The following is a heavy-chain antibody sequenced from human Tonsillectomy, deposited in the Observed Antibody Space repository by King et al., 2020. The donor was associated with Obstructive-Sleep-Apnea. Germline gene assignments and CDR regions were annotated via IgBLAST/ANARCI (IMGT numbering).Heavy chain of an antibody. Sequence: VQLVESGGGVVQPGRSLRLSCAASGFTFSSYAMHWVRQAPGKGLEWVAVISYDGSNKYYADSVKGRFTISRDNSKNTLYLQMNSLRAEDTAVYYCARALYSYGPFDYWGQGTLGTVSS. D-gene: IGHD5-18*01. CDR3: ARALYSYGPFDY. V-gene: IGHV3-30*04. J-gene: IGHJ4*02. CDR2: ISYDGSNK. CDR1: GFTFSSYA.